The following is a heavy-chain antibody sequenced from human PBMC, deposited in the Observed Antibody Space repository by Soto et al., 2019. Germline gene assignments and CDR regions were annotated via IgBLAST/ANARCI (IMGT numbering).Heavy chain of an antibody. CDR2: INHSGST. V-gene: IGHV4-34*01. CDR3: ARGFFFGESYYFDY. CDR1: GGSFSGYY. J-gene: IGHJ4*02. D-gene: IGHD3-10*01. Sequence: SETLSLTCAVYGGSFSGYYWSWIRQPPGKGLEWIGEINHSGSTNYNPSLKSRVTISVGTSKNQFSLKLSSVTAADTAVYYCARGFFFGESYYFDYWGQGTLVTVSS.